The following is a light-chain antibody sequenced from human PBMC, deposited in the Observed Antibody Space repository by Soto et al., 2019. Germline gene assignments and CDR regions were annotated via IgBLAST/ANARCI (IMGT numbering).Light chain of an antibody. J-gene: IGLJ2*01. V-gene: IGLV2-23*02. CDR2: EVN. CDR1: SSDIGSYDL. Sequence: QSALTQPASVSGSPGQSITISCTGTSSDIGSYDLVSWYQQHPGNAPRLIIYEVNKRPSGVSNRFSGSKSGNTTSLTVSGLQAEDGAEYYCCSYATTTLFGGGTK. CDR3: CSYATTTL.